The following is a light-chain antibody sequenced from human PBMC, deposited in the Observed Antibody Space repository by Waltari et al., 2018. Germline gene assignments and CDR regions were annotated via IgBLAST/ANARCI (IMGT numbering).Light chain of an antibody. V-gene: IGKV3-20*01. CDR1: QSVSRS. J-gene: IGKJ1*01. CDR3: QHYVRLPAT. CDR2: GAS. Sequence: IVLTQSPGTLSLSPGERATLSFRASQSVSRSLAWYQQKPDQAPKLLIYGASTRATSIPDRSKGRGIRKDFSLTISSLEPEDFAIYLCQHYVRLPATFGQGTKVEIK.